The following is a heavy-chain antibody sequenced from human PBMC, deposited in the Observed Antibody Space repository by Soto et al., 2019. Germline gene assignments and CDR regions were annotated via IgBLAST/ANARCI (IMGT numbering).Heavy chain of an antibody. D-gene: IGHD5-18*01. Sequence: PSVTLSLTCTVSGNSVSSDNYYWTWIRQPPGKGLEWIGYIYSSGSTNYNPSLKSRVTISLDRSRNQFSLKLTSVTAADTAVFYCARDIRGYSRAFDYWGQGTLVTASS. CDR1: GNSVSSDNYY. CDR3: ARDIRGYSRAFDY. J-gene: IGHJ4*02. CDR2: IYSSGST. V-gene: IGHV4-61*01.